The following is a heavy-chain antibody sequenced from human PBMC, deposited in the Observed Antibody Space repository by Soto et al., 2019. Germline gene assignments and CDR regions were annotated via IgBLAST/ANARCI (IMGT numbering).Heavy chain of an antibody. CDR1: GYTFTGYY. CDR3: ARGNGVTAIDYFDY. Sequence: ASVKVSCKASGYTFTGYYMHWVRQAPGQGLEWMGWINPNSGGTNYAQKFQGWVTMTRDTSISTAYMELSRLRSDDTAVYYCARGNGVTAIDYFDYWGQGTLVTVSS. D-gene: IGHD2-21*02. CDR2: INPNSGGT. J-gene: IGHJ4*02. V-gene: IGHV1-2*04.